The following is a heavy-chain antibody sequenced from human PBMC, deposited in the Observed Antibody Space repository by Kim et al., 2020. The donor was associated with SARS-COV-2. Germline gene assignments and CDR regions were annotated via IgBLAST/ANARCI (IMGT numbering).Heavy chain of an antibody. CDR3: ARAGYYGSGSYYRYYYGMDV. D-gene: IGHD3-10*01. CDR2: INHSGST. Sequence: SETLSLTCAVYGGSFSGYYWSWIRQPPGKGLEWIGEINHSGSTNYNPSLKSRVTISVDTSKNQFSLKLSSVTAADTAVYYCARAGYYGSGSYYRYYYGMDVWGQGTTVTVSS. CDR1: GGSFSGYY. J-gene: IGHJ6*02. V-gene: IGHV4-34*01.